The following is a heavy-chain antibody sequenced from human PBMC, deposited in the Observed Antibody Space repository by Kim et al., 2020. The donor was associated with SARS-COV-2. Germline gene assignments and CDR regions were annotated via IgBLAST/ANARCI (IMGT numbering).Heavy chain of an antibody. Sequence: GGSLRLSCAASGFTFSSYAMSWVRQAPGKGLEWVSAISGSGGSTYYADSVKGRFTISRDNSKNTLYLQMNSLRAEDTAVYYCAKVLGFGESPGAEWQYYFDYWGQGTLVTVSS. CDR1: GFTFSSYA. CDR2: ISGSGGST. J-gene: IGHJ4*02. D-gene: IGHD3-10*01. CDR3: AKVLGFGESPGAEWQYYFDY. V-gene: IGHV3-23*01.